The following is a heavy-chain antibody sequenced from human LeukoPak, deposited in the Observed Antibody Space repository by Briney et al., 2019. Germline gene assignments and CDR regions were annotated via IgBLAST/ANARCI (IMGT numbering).Heavy chain of an antibody. J-gene: IGHJ5*02. CDR1: GGSISSSNW. D-gene: IGHD6-6*01. V-gene: IGHV4-4*02. CDR2: IYHSGST. Sequence: SGTLSLTCAVSGGSISSSNWWSWVRQPPGKGLEWIGEIYHSGSTNYNPSLKSRVTISVDKSKNQFSLKLSSVTAADTAVYYCARSSIAARPIFNWFDPWGQGTLVTVSS. CDR3: ARSSIAARPIFNWFDP.